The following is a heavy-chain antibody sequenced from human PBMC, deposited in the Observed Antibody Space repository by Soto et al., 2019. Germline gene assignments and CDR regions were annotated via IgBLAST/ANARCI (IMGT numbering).Heavy chain of an antibody. V-gene: IGHV4-59*01. Sequence: PSETLSLTCTVSGGSISSYYWSWIRQPPGKGLEWIGYIYYSGSTNYNPSLKSRVTISVDTSKNQFSLKLSSVTAADTAVYYCARENSSGWYRAIVRTFDPWGQGTLVTVSS. J-gene: IGHJ5*02. CDR2: IYYSGST. CDR3: ARENSSGWYRAIVRTFDP. CDR1: GGSISSYY. D-gene: IGHD6-19*01.